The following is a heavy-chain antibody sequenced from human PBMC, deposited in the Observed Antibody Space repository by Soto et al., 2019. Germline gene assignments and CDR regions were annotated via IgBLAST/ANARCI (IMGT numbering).Heavy chain of an antibody. CDR1: GFTFSSYA. Sequence: EVQLLESGGGLVQPGGSLRLSCAASGFTFSSYAMSWVRQAPGKGLEWVSAISGSGGSTYYAASVKGRFTISRDNSKNTLYLQMNSLRAEDTAVYYCVGKGPYYYDSSGYYYADYYFDYWGQGTLVTVSS. CDR3: VGKGPYYYDSSGYYYADYYFDY. CDR2: ISGSGGST. D-gene: IGHD3-22*01. V-gene: IGHV3-23*01. J-gene: IGHJ4*02.